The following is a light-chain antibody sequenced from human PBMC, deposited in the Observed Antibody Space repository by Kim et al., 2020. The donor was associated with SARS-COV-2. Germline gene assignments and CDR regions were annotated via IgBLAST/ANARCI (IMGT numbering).Light chain of an antibody. CDR1: QDISTW. J-gene: IGKJ5*01. CDR2: AAS. Sequence: ASVGDRVTITCRASQDISTWLAWYQQKPGKAPKLLIYAASSLQSGVTSRFSGSGSGTDFTLTISSLQPEDFATYYCQQANRFPYTFGQGTRLEIK. CDR3: QQANRFPYT. V-gene: IGKV1-12*02.